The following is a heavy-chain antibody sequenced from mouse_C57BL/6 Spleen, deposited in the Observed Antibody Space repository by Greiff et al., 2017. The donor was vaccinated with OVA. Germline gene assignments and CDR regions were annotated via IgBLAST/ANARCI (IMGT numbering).Heavy chain of an antibody. D-gene: IGHD1-1*01. Sequence: EVKLMESGGGLVKPGGSRNLPFAASGFPSGDIGMPGVRKAPEKGLGWFEYISSGSSTIYYADTVKGRFTISRDNAKNTLFLQMTSLRSEDTAMYYCARPGSSAMDYWGQGTSVTVSS. J-gene: IGHJ4*01. V-gene: IGHV5-17*01. CDR1: GFPSGDIG. CDR3: ARPGSSAMDY. CDR2: ISSGSSTI.